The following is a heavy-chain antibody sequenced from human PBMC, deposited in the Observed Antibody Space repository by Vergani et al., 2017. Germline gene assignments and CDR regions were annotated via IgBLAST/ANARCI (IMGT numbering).Heavy chain of an antibody. D-gene: IGHD3-10*01. Sequence: QVQLQQWGAGLLKPSETLSLTCAVSGGSFSGYYWSWIRQPPGKGLEWIGEINHSGSTNYNPSLKSRVTISVDTSKNQFSLKLSSVTAADTAVYYCARTPRNYYGSGSYDWGQGTLVTVSS. J-gene: IGHJ4*02. CDR2: INHSGST. CDR3: ARTPRNYYGSGSYD. CDR1: GGSFSGYY. V-gene: IGHV4-34*01.